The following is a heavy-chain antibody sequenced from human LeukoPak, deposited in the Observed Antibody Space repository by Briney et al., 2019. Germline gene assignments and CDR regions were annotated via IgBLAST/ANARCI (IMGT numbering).Heavy chain of an antibody. CDR3: ARVTGIWFGELLYDGWFDP. V-gene: IGHV3-7*01. J-gene: IGHJ5*02. D-gene: IGHD3-10*01. CDR2: IKQDGSEE. Sequence: GGSLRLSCAAPGFTFSSYWMSWGRQAPGKGLEWVANIKQDGSEEYYVDSVKGRFTISTDKAKNSLYLQMNSLRAEDTAVYYCARVTGIWFGELLYDGWFDPWGQGTLVTVSS. CDR1: GFTFSSYW.